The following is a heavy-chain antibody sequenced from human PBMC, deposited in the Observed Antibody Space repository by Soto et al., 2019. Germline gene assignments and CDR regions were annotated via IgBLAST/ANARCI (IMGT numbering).Heavy chain of an antibody. V-gene: IGHV6-1*01. Sequence: SQTLSLTCAISGDSVSSNSAAWNWIRQSPSRGLEWLGRTYYRSKWFNDYAISEKSRITINPDTSKNQFSLQLNSVTPEDTAVYYCARGIVVVPAATQSPSHHDYWGQGTLVTVSS. J-gene: IGHJ4*02. CDR2: TYYRSKWFN. D-gene: IGHD2-2*01. CDR1: GDSVSSNSAA. CDR3: ARGIVVVPAATQSPSHHDY.